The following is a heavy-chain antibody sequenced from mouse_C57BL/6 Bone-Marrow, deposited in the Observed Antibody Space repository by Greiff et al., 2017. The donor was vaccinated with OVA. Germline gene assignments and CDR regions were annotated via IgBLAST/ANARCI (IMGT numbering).Heavy chain of an antibody. V-gene: IGHV1-69*01. D-gene: IGHD2-3*01. CDR3: TREGDGYYQPWNEY. CDR2: IDPSARYT. Sequence: QVQLQQPGAELVMPGASVKLSCKASGYTFTSYWMHWVKQRPGQGLEWIGEIDPSARYTYYNQKFKGMSTLTVDTSSNTAYKQLSSLTSENSTVYCCTREGDGYYQPWNEYWDQGTQVSVSA. J-gene: IGHJ3*01. CDR1: GYTFTSYW.